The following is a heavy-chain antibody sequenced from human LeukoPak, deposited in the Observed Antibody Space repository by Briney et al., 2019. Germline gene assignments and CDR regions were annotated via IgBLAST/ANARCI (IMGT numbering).Heavy chain of an antibody. Sequence: SVKVSCKASGGTFSSYAISWVRQAPGQGLEWMGGIIPIFGTANYAQKFQGRVTITTDESTSTAYMEVSSLRSEDTAVYYCARAEILTGYYPRYYFDYWGQGTLVTVSS. CDR2: IIPIFGTA. V-gene: IGHV1-69*05. D-gene: IGHD3-9*01. J-gene: IGHJ4*02. CDR1: GGTFSSYA. CDR3: ARAEILTGYYPRYYFDY.